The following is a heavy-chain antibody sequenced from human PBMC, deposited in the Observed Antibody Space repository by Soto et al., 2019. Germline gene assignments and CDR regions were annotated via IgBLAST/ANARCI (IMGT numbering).Heavy chain of an antibody. CDR2: IYYSGST. CDR1: GGSISSSSYY. V-gene: IGHV4-39*01. CDR3: VEQLEYYYYYYMDV. D-gene: IGHD6-13*01. J-gene: IGHJ6*03. Sequence: PSETLSLTCTVSGGSISSSSYYWGWIRQPPGKGLEWIGSIYYSGSTYYNPSLKSRVTISVDTSKNQFSLKLSSVTAADTAVYYCVEQLEYYYYYYMDVWGKGTKVTVSS.